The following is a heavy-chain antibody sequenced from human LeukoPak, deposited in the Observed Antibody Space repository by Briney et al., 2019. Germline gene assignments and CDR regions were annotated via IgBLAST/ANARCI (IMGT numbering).Heavy chain of an antibody. J-gene: IGHJ5*02. Sequence: PSETLSLTCTVSGGSISSGGYYWSWIRQPPGKGLEWIGYIYHSGSTYYNPSLKSRVTISVDRSKNQFSLKLSSVTAADTAVYYCARGLLMGVGGLSWFDPWGQGTLVTVSS. CDR2: IYHSGST. V-gene: IGHV4-30-2*01. CDR3: ARGLLMGVGGLSWFDP. D-gene: IGHD1-26*01. CDR1: GGSISSGGYY.